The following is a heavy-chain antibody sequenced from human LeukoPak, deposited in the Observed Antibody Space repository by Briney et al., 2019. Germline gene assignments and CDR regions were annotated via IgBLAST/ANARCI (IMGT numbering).Heavy chain of an antibody. J-gene: IGHJ4*02. V-gene: IGHV4-34*01. CDR2: INHSGST. CDR1: GGSISGYY. Sequence: SETLSLTCTVSGGSISGYYWSWIRQPPGKGLEWIGEINHSGSTNYNPSLKSRVTISVDTSKNQFSLKLSSVTAADTAVYYCAPRYSSYYFDYWGQGTLVTVSS. CDR3: APRYSSYYFDY. D-gene: IGHD5-18*01.